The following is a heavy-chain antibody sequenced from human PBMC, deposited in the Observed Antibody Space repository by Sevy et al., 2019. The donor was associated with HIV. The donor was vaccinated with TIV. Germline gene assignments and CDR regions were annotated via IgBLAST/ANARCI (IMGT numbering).Heavy chain of an antibody. J-gene: IGHJ4*02. CDR3: THLVWNNDDF. D-gene: IGHD1-1*01. CDR1: GFSLSGTGVG. Sequence: SGPTLVKPTQTLTLTCAFSGFSLSGTGVGVAWIRQPPGKALEWLAIIYGNDYKRYNPSLKNRLTITKDTSKNQVVLMVANVDPVDTATYNCTHLVWNNDDFWGQGTLVTVSS. V-gene: IGHV2-5*01. CDR2: IYGNDYK.